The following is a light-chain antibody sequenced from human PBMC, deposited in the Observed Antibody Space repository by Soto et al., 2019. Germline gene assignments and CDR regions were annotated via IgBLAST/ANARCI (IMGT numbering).Light chain of an antibody. CDR3: QHYDTYRAT. V-gene: IGKV1-5*01. Sequence: IQLTQSPSSLSASVGERVTITCRATQTIDTRLAWYQQKPGEAPKLLIYDASSLENGVPSRFSGSGSGTEFTLTISGLQPDDFATYYCQHYDTYRATFGLGTKVDIK. CDR2: DAS. CDR1: QTIDTR. J-gene: IGKJ1*01.